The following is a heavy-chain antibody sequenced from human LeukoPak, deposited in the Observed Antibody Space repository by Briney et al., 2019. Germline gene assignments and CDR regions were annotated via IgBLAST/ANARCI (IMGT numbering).Heavy chain of an antibody. D-gene: IGHD4-11*01. CDR2: IRYDGGNK. CDR3: ARVLGVPTVWDF. V-gene: IGHV3-30*02. J-gene: IGHJ4*02. Sequence: GGSLRLSCAASGFTFSSYGMHWVRQAPGKGLEWVAFIRYDGGNKYYADSVKGRFTISRDNAKNSLYLQMNSLRAEDTAVYYCARVLGVPTVWDFWGQGALVTVSS. CDR1: GFTFSSYG.